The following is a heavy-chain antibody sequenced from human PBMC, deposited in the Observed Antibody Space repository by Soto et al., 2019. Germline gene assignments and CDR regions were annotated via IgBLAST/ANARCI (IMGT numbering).Heavy chain of an antibody. CDR2: IYPGDSAT. CDR3: ARQIGGTNNDSSGYSDY. V-gene: IGHV5-51*01. CDR1: GYSFTSYW. Sequence: PGESLKISCKGSGYSFTSYWIGWVRQMPGKGLEGMGIIYPGDSATRYSPSFQGQVTISADKSISTAYLQWSSLKASDTAMYYCARQIGGTNNDSSGYSDYWGQGTMVTVSS. J-gene: IGHJ4*02. D-gene: IGHD3-22*01.